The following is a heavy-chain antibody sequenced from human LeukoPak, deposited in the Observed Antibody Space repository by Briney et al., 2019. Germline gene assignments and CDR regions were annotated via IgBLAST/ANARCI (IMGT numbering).Heavy chain of an antibody. Sequence: YMDSVKARFTISRDNAKNSLSLQMNSLRAEDTAVYYCVRDGGVSGYDLLDYWGQGTLVTVSS. J-gene: IGHJ4*02. D-gene: IGHD5-12*01. CDR3: VRDGGVSGYDLLDY. V-gene: IGHV3-7*01.